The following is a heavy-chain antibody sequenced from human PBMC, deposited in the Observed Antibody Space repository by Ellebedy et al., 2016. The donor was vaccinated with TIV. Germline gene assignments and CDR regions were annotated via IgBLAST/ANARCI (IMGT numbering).Heavy chain of an antibody. D-gene: IGHD5-24*01. CDR2: INTKTENP. CDR3: ARINRDGYKHPEY. V-gene: IGHV7-4-1*02. J-gene: IGHJ4*02. CDR1: GYTFTDYT. Sequence: AASVKVSCKASGYTFTDYTMSWVRQAPGQGLEWMGWINTKTENPTYAQGFTGRFVFSMDTSVSTAYLQISSLKADDTAVYYCARINRDGYKHPEYWGQGTLVTVSS.